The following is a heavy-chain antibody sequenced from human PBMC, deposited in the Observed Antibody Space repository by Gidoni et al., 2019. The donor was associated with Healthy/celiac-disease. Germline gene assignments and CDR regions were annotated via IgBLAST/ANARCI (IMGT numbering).Heavy chain of an antibody. Sequence: QVQLVQSGAEVKKPGSSVKVSCKASGGTFRSYAISWVRQAPGQGLEWMGGIIPIFGTANYAQKFQGRVTITADKSTSTAYMELSSLRSEDTAVYYCALTYYDILTGPIYYYYYGMDVWGQGTTVTVSS. V-gene: IGHV1-69*06. CDR3: ALTYYDILTGPIYYYYYGMDV. D-gene: IGHD3-9*01. CDR2: IIPIFGTA. J-gene: IGHJ6*02. CDR1: GGTFRSYA.